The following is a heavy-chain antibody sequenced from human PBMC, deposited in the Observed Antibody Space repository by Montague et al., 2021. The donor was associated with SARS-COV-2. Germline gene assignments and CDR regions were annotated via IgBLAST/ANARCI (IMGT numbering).Heavy chain of an antibody. Sequence: SETLSLTCAVYGGSFSDYYWTWIRQSPGKGLEWIAEINHSGTTNYNFNPSLRSRVTISVDTSKSQFSLKLSSVTAVDTGVYYCARWDPQTLTLIGLRGKSASDYWGQGTLVTVSS. CDR3: ARWDPQTLTLIGLRGKSASDY. J-gene: IGHJ4*02. CDR2: INHSGTT. V-gene: IGHV4-34*01. D-gene: IGHD4-23*01. CDR1: GGSFSDYY.